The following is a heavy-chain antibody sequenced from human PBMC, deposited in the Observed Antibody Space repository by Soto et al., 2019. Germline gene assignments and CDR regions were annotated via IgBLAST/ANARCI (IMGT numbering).Heavy chain of an antibody. CDR2: IIPIFGTA. J-gene: IGHJ4*02. V-gene: IGHV1-69*13. CDR1: GGTFSSYA. Sequence: GASVKVSCKASGGTFSSYAISWVRQAPGQGLEWMGGIIPIFGTANYAQKFQGRVTITADESTSTAYMELSSLRSDDTAVYYCVRDTRFYFDSSGQHYWGQGTLVTVSS. D-gene: IGHD3-22*01. CDR3: VRDTRFYFDSSGQHY.